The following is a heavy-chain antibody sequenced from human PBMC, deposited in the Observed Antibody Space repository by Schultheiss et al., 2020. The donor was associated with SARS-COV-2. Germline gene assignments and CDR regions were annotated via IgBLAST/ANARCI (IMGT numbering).Heavy chain of an antibody. J-gene: IGHJ3*02. CDR2: IFYSGST. CDR1: GFTFSSYS. D-gene: IGHD3-22*01. CDR3: ARGAGYYDSSGYYLDAFDI. V-gene: IGHV4-59*04. Sequence: ESLKISCAASGFTFSSYSMNWVRQAPGKGLEWIGNIFYSGSTYYNPSLKSRVTISLDTSKNQFSLKLSSVTAADTAVYYCARGAGYYDSSGYYLDAFDIWGQGTTVTVSS.